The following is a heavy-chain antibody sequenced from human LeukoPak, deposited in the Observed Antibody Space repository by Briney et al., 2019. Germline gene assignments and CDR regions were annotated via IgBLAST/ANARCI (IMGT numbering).Heavy chain of an antibody. CDR3: DRSGGYDLEGEAFKI. CDR1: GVTFSSYN. CDR2: IRGSGSYT. V-gene: IGHV3-21*01. Sequence: RPGGSLRLSCLVSGVTFSSYNMNWVSQAPGKGLEWVSCIRGSGSYTYYADSVQGRFTISRDSAKNTLYLQLNSLRDEDTAVYARDRSGGYDLEGEAFKIWGHGTMVTVSS. D-gene: IGHD5-12*01. J-gene: IGHJ3*02.